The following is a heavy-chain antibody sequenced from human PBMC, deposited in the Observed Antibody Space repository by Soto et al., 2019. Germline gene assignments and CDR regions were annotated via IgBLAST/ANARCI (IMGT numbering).Heavy chain of an antibody. D-gene: IGHD2-15*01. V-gene: IGHV4-31*03. CDR2: IYYSGST. CDR1: GGSISSGGYY. CDR3: ATSILEGGLPGRVY. Sequence: QVQLQESGPGLVKPSQTLSLTCTVSGGSISSGGYYWSWIRQHPGKGLEWIGYIYYSGSTYYNPSLQRRVTXXVXTXXNQFCLKLSSVTAADTAVYYCATSILEGGLPGRVYWGQGTLVTVSS. J-gene: IGHJ4*02.